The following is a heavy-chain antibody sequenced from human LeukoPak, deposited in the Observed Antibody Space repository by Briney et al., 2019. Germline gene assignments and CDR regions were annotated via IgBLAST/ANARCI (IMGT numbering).Heavy chain of an antibody. CDR2: INQNGGER. J-gene: IGHJ5*02. CDR3: GSCSGGSCHSGWFDP. Sequence: GGSLRLSCAASGFTFSHYWLSWVRQTPGKGLEWVANINQNGGERNYLDSVKGRFTISRDNGKNSLYLQMNSLRAEDTAVYYCGSCSGGSCHSGWFDPWGQGTLVTVSS. CDR1: GFTFSHYW. V-gene: IGHV3-7*01. D-gene: IGHD2-15*01.